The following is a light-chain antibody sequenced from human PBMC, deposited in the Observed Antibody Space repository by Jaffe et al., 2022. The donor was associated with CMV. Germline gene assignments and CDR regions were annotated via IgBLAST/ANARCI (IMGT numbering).Light chain of an antibody. Sequence: DIQMTQSPSSLSASVGDRVTITCRASRSINSLLSWYQQKPGKAPKLLIYEASTLQSGVPSRFSGSGSGTEFTLSISSQQPEDFATYYCQQTYRTPHTFGQGTKLEIK. CDR1: RSINSL. CDR2: EAS. CDR3: QQTYRTPHT. V-gene: IGKV1-39*01. J-gene: IGKJ2*01.